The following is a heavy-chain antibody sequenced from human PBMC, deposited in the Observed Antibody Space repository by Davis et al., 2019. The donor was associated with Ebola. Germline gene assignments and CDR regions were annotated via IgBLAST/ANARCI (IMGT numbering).Heavy chain of an antibody. CDR2: MSFDGSYK. J-gene: IGHJ4*02. CDR1: GFTFSSYG. V-gene: IGHV3-33*01. CDR3: ASSRGDFWSGHHTGFEH. D-gene: IGHD3-3*01. Sequence: GESLKISCAASGFTFSSYGMHWVRQAPGKGLEWVAVMSFDGSYKYYAASVRGRFTVSRDNSKNTLYLQMNSLRAEDTAVYYCASSRGDFWSGHHTGFEHWGQGTLVTVSS.